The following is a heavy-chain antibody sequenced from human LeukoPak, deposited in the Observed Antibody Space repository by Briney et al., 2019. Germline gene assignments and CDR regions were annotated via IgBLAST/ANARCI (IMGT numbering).Heavy chain of an antibody. CDR3: ASRLSYGMDV. V-gene: IGHV4-39*01. Sequence: SETLSLTCIVSGGSISSSSYYWGWIRQPPGKGLEWIGSIYYSGSTYYNPSLKSRVTISVDTSKNQFSLKLSSVTAADTAVYYCASRLSYGMDVWGQGTTVTVSS. CDR1: GGSISSSSYY. CDR2: IYYSGST. J-gene: IGHJ6*02. D-gene: IGHD6-25*01.